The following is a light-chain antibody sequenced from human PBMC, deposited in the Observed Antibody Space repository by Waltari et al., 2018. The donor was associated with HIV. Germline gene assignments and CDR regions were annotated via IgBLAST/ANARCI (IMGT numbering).Light chain of an antibody. CDR2: KAS. CDR3: QQYNTYPYT. V-gene: IGKV1-5*03. CDR1: QSISSW. Sequence: DIPITQSTLTVSASVGDRVAITCRASQSISSWLAWYQQKPGKAPKLLIYKASSLESGVPSRFSGSGSGTEFTLTISSLQPDDFATYYCQQYNTYPYTFGQGTKLEIK. J-gene: IGKJ2*01.